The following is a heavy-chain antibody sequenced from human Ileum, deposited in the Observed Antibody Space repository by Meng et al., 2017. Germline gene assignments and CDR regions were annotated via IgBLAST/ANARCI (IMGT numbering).Heavy chain of an antibody. CDR3: AKVMTKVINL. D-gene: IGHD4-23*01. CDR1: GYTFTNYA. J-gene: IGHJ2*01. V-gene: IGHV1-3*01. CDR2: INAGNGNT. Sequence: QVQLVQSGAEVKKPGASVKVSCKASGYTFTNYAVHWVRQAPGQRLEWMGWINAGNGNTKFSQKFQGRVTITRDTSASTAYMELSSLRSEDTAVYYCAKVMTKVINLWGRGTLVTVSS.